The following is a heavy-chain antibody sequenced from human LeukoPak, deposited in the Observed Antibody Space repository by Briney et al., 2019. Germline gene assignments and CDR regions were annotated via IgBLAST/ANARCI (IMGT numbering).Heavy chain of an antibody. D-gene: IGHD5-12*01. CDR2: IYYSGST. CDR3: ARQGRGYSGYDLAGSDDY. Sequence: SETLSLTCTVYGGSISSSSYYWGWIHQPPGKGLEWIGSIYYSGSTYYNPSLKSRVTISVDTSKNQFSLKLSSVTAADTAVFYCARQGRGYSGYDLAGSDDYWGQGTLVTVSS. J-gene: IGHJ4*02. CDR1: GGSISSSSYY. V-gene: IGHV4-39*01.